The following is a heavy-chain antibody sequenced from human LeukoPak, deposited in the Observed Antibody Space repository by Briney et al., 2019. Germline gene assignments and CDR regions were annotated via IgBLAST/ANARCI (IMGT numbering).Heavy chain of an antibody. CDR2: ISAYNGNT. Sequence: GESLKISCKGSGYNFTSYWIGWVRQAPGQGLEWMGWISAYNGNTNYAQKLQGRVTMTTDTSTSTAYMELRSLRSDDTAVYYCAREGPYCGGDCHLNWFDPWGQGTLVTVSS. CDR1: GYNFTSYW. J-gene: IGHJ5*02. D-gene: IGHD2-21*02. V-gene: IGHV1-18*04. CDR3: AREGPYCGGDCHLNWFDP.